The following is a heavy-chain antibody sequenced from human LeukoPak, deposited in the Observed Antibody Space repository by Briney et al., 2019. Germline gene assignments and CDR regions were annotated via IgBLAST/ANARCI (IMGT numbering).Heavy chain of an antibody. Sequence: GGSLRLSCSASGFTFSNYGMHWVRQAPGKGLEWLAVISSDGSHKFYGDSVTGRFTISRDNSKNTLYLQMNSLRPEDTAVYYCARDPGHCSGGSCHSILDYWGQGTLVTVSS. CDR2: ISSDGSHK. CDR3: ARDPGHCSGGSCHSILDY. V-gene: IGHV3-30*03. J-gene: IGHJ4*02. D-gene: IGHD2-15*01. CDR1: GFTFSNYG.